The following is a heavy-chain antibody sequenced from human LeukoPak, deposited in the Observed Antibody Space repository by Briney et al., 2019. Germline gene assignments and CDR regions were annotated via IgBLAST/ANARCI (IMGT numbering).Heavy chain of an antibody. CDR3: ARDRQWLVDH. Sequence: SETLSLTCTVPGDSISSYYWSWIRQPAGKGLEWIGRVYVTGSANLNPALQSRVTMSVDTSKNQFSLKLTSVTAADTAVYYCARDRQWLVDHWGQGTLVTVSS. CDR2: VYVTGSA. V-gene: IGHV4-4*07. J-gene: IGHJ5*02. D-gene: IGHD6-19*01. CDR1: GDSISSYY.